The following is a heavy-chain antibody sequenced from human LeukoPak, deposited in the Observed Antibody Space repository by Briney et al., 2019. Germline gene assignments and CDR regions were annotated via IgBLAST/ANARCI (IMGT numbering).Heavy chain of an antibody. CDR3: AREVTTEYYYYYYMDV. CDR1: GYSISTGYY. Sequence: SETLSLTCTVSGYSISTGYYWDWIRQPPGKGLEWIGTFYHGGSTYYNPSLKSRVTISVDTSKNQFSLKLSSVTAADTAVYYCAREVTTEYYYYYYMDVWGKGTTVTVSS. J-gene: IGHJ6*03. CDR2: FYHGGST. V-gene: IGHV4-38-2*02. D-gene: IGHD4-17*01.